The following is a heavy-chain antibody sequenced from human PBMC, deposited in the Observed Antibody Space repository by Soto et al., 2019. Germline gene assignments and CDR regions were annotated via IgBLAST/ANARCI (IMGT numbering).Heavy chain of an antibody. J-gene: IGHJ1*01. Sequence: QVQLQESGPGLVKPSQTLSLTCTVSGGSISSGGYYWSWIRQHPGKGLEWIGYIYYSGSTYYNPSLKSRVTISVDTSKNQCSLKLSSVTAADTAVYYCARGDRSFGGVIVPAEYFQHWGQGTLVTVSS. CDR1: GGSISSGGYY. CDR2: IYYSGST. V-gene: IGHV4-31*03. D-gene: IGHD3-16*02. CDR3: ARGDRSFGGVIVPAEYFQH.